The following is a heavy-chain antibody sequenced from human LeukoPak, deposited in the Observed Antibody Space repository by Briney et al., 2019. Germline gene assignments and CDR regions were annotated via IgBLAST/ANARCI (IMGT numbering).Heavy chain of an antibody. CDR3: AIHCSGGSCSRSYYFDY. V-gene: IGHV1-3*01. J-gene: IGHJ4*02. D-gene: IGHD2-15*01. CDR1: GYTFSSYA. CDR2: INAGNGNT. Sequence: RASVKVSCKASGYTFSSYAMHWVRQAPGQRLEWMGWINAGNGNTKYSQKFQDRITFTSDTSASIAYMELSSLRSEDTAVYYCAIHCSGGSCSRSYYFDYWGQGTLVTASS.